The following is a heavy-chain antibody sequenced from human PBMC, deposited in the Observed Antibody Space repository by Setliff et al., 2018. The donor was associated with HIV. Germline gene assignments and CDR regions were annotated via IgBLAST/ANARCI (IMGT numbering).Heavy chain of an antibody. CDR1: GGSISSGSYY. D-gene: IGHD3-10*01. Sequence: PSETLSLTCTVSGGSISSGSYYWSWIRQPAGKGLEWIGRIYTSGSTNYNPSLKSRVTISVDTSKNQFSLKLSSVTAADTAVYYCAGAPTSGGQKGLWFDPWGQGTLVTVSS. CDR2: IYTSGST. CDR3: AGAPTSGGQKGLWFDP. J-gene: IGHJ5*02. V-gene: IGHV4-61*02.